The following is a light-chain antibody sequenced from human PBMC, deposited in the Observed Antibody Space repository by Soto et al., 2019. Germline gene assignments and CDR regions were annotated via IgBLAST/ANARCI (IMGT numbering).Light chain of an antibody. Sequence: QSVLTQPASVSGSPGQSITIPCSGRSSDLGGLNYVSWYQQHPGKVPKLIIYKVDSRPSGISDRFSASKSGNTASLTISGLQAEDEAHYYCSSYTTVPSPQWVFAGGTKLTVL. CDR3: SSYTTVPSPQWV. J-gene: IGLJ3*02. CDR2: KVD. CDR1: SSDLGGLNY. V-gene: IGLV2-14*01.